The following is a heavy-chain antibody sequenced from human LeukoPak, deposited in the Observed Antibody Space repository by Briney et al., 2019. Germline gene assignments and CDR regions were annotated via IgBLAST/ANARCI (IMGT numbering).Heavy chain of an antibody. D-gene: IGHD1-26*01. CDR2: INPNSGGT. CDR3: ARNKLVGATHTYDAFDI. J-gene: IGHJ3*02. Sequence: GASVKVSCKASGYTFTGYYMHWVRQAPGQGLEGMGWINPNSGGTNYAQKFQGRVTMTRDTSISTAYMELSRLRSDDTAVYYCARNKLVGATHTYDAFDIWGQGTMVTVSS. CDR1: GYTFTGYY. V-gene: IGHV1-2*02.